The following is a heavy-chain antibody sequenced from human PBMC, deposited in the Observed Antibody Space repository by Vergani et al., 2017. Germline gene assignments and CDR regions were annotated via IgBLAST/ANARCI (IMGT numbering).Heavy chain of an antibody. CDR3: ARVLTLGGRAFDI. D-gene: IGHD7-27*01. J-gene: IGHJ3*02. CDR2: IIPILGIA. CDR1: GGTFSSYT. Sequence: QVQLVQSGAEVKKPGSSVKVSCKASGGTFSSYTISWVRQAPGQGLEWMGRIIPILGIANYAQKFQGRVTITADKSTSTAYMELSSLRSEDTAVYYCARVLTLGGRAFDIWGQGTMVTVSS. V-gene: IGHV1-69*02.